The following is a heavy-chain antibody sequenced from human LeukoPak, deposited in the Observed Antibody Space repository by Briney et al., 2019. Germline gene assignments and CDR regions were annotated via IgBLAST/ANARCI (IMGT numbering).Heavy chain of an antibody. CDR2: IYYSGST. CDR1: GGSINSYY. V-gene: IGHV4-59*01. D-gene: IGHD3-3*01. CDR3: ARGPITIFGVVKKTGGTPNWFDP. J-gene: IGHJ5*02. Sequence: SETLSLTCTVSGGSINSYYWSWIRQPPGKGLEWIGYIYYSGSTNYNPSLKSRVTISVDTSKNQFSLKLSSVTAADTAVYYCARGPITIFGVVKKTGGTPNWFDPWGQGTLVTVSS.